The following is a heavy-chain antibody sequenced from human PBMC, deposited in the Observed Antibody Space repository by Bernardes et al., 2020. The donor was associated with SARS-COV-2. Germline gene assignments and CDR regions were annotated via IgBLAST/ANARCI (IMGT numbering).Heavy chain of an antibody. Sequence: GGSLRLSCTASGITFSSYWMHWGRQVPGKGLVWVSRITPDGRNKDYAASVKGRFTMSRDNAKHTVYLQMDSLRVEDTAVYYCATGGISGSAPGMDAWGQGTKVTVSS. CDR2: ITPDGRNK. J-gene: IGHJ6*02. CDR3: ATGGISGSAPGMDA. V-gene: IGHV3-74*01. D-gene: IGHD6-19*01. CDR1: GITFSSYW.